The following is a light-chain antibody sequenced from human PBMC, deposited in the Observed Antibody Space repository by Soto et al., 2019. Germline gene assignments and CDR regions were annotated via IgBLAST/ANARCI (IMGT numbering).Light chain of an antibody. V-gene: IGKV3-15*01. CDR3: QQYNNWPPWT. J-gene: IGKJ5*01. Sequence: VLTQSPATLSLSPGERATLSCRASRSISTYLAWYQQKHGQAPRLLIYGASTRATGIPARFSGSGSGTEFTLTISRLQSEDFAVYYCQQYNNWPPWTFGQGTRL. CDR2: GAS. CDR1: RSISTY.